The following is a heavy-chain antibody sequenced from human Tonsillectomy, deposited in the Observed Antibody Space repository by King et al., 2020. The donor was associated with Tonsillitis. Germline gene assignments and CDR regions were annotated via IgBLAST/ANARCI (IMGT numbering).Heavy chain of an antibody. Sequence: MSWVRQAPGKGLEWVSSISGSGGSTYYADSVKGRFTISRDNSKNTLYLQMNSLRAADTAVYYCSKDFIGTSVTGFDIWGQGTMVTVSS. J-gene: IGHJ3*02. CDR2: ISGSGGST. V-gene: IGHV3-23*01. D-gene: IGHD1-20*01. CDR3: SKDFIGTSVTGFDI.